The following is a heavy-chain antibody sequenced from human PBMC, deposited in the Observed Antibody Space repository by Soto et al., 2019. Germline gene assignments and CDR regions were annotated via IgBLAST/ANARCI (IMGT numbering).Heavy chain of an antibody. Sequence: SVKLSCQASGYTFTSYDINWVRQATVQGLEWMGWMNPNSGNTGYAQKFQGRVAMTRNTSISTAYMELSSLTSEDTAVYYCARGVITFGGVIAINWFDPWGQGTLVTVSS. J-gene: IGHJ5*02. CDR1: GYTFTSYD. D-gene: IGHD3-16*02. CDR3: ARGVITFGGVIAINWFDP. CDR2: MNPNSGNT. V-gene: IGHV1-8*01.